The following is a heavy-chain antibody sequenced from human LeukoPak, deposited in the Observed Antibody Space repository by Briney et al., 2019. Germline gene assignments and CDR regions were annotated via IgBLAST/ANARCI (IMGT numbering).Heavy chain of an antibody. CDR2: IYPGDSDT. CDR3: ATIQFYLTAMVPRGDYYFDY. V-gene: IGHV5-51*01. D-gene: IGHD5-18*01. Sequence: GESLKISCKGSGYTFFTYWIGWVRQMPGKGLEWMGIIYPGDSDTRYSPSFQGQVTISADKSISTAYLQWSSLKASDTAMYYCATIQFYLTAMVPRGDYYFDYWGQGTLLTVSS. J-gene: IGHJ4*02. CDR1: GYTFFTYW.